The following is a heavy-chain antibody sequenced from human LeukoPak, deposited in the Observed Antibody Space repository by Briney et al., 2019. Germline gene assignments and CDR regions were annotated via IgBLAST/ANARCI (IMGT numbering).Heavy chain of an antibody. D-gene: IGHD6-13*01. CDR2: ISYDGSNK. J-gene: IGHJ4*02. CDR3: TTDFRDRYSSS. V-gene: IGHV3-30*03. CDR1: GFTFSSYG. Sequence: GRSLRLSCAASGFTFSSYGMHWVRQAPGKGLEWVAVISYDGSNKYYADSVKGRFTISRDNSKNTLYLQMNSLKTEDTAVYYCTTDFRDRYSSSWRQGTLVTVSS.